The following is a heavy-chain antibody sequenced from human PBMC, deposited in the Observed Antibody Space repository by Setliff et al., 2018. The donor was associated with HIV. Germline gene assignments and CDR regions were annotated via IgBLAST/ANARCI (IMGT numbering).Heavy chain of an antibody. J-gene: IGHJ4*02. CDR3: ARPPRGYSWNFFEY. D-gene: IGHD5-18*01. Sequence: KTSETLSLTCAVYGGSFSGYYWTWIRQPPGKGLEWIGEINHSGRGTNYNPSLKGRVTISVDTSKNQFSLKLSSVTAADTAVYYCARPPRGYSWNFFEYWGQGTLVTVSS. CDR1: GGSFSGYY. CDR2: INHSGRGT. V-gene: IGHV4-34*01.